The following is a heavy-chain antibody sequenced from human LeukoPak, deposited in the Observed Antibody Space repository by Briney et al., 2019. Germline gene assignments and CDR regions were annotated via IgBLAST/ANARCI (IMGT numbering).Heavy chain of an antibody. Sequence: GGSLRLSCAASGFTFSSYAMSWVRQAPGKGLEWVSVISGSGGSTDYADSVKGRFTISRDNAKNSLYLQMNSLRAEDTAVYYCARGFTEQRFLYYFDYWGQGTLVTVSS. J-gene: IGHJ4*02. V-gene: IGHV3-23*01. CDR2: ISGSGGST. D-gene: IGHD1-26*01. CDR3: ARGFTEQRFLYYFDY. CDR1: GFTFSSYA.